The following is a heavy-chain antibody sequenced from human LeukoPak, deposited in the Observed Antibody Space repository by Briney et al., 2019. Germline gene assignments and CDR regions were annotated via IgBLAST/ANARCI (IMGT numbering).Heavy chain of an antibody. V-gene: IGHV3-23*01. CDR3: AKIQFQLPPATWPSIH. CDR1: GFTFSNYA. CDR2: ISGSGDGT. D-gene: IGHD2-2*01. J-gene: IGHJ4*02. Sequence: GGSLRLSCAASGFTFSNYAMSWVRQAPTKGLEWVSTISGSGDGTYYAHPVKGRFTISRDYSKNTLYLQMSSLRAEDTAVYDCAKIQFQLPPATWPSIHWGQGTLVTVSS.